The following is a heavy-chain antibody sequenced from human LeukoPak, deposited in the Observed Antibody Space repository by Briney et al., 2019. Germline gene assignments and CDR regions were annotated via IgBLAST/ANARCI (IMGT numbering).Heavy chain of an antibody. Sequence: GGSLRLSCAASGFTFSDYYMSWIRQAPGKGLEWVSYISSSGSTIYYADSVKGRFTISRDNAKNPLYLQMNSLRAEDTAVYYCAKDSTVGWRAAAGPHDYWGQGTLVTVSS. J-gene: IGHJ4*02. D-gene: IGHD6-13*01. CDR2: ISSSGSTI. CDR3: AKDSTVGWRAAAGPHDY. V-gene: IGHV3-11*04. CDR1: GFTFSDYY.